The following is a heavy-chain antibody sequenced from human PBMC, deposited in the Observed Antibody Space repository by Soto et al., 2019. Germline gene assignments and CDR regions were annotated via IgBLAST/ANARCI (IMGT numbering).Heavy chain of an antibody. D-gene: IGHD2-2*01. V-gene: IGHV1-8*01. Sequence: ASVKVSCKASGYTFTSYDINWVRQATGQGLEWMGRMNPNSGNTGYAQKFQGRVTMTRNTSISTAYMELSSLRSEDTAVYYCARGLGRVVPAASDYWGQGTLVTVSS. CDR1: GYTFTSYD. CDR3: ARGLGRVVPAASDY. CDR2: MNPNSGNT. J-gene: IGHJ4*02.